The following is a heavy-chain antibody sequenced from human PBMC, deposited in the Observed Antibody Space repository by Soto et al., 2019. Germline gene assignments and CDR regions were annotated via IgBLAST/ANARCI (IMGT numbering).Heavy chain of an antibody. D-gene: IGHD1-26*01. CDR2: INPNSGGT. CDR1: GYTFTGYY. J-gene: IGHJ4*02. Sequence: GASVKVSCKASGYTFTGYYMHWVRQAPGQGLEWMGWINPNSGGTNYAQKFQGWVTMTRDTSISTAYMELSRLRSDDTAVYYCARGSGVGALSLPRNYFDYWGQGTLVTVSS. V-gene: IGHV1-2*04. CDR3: ARGSGVGALSLPRNYFDY.